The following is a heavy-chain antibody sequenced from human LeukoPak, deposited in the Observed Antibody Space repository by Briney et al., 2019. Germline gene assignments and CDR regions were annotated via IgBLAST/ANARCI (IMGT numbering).Heavy chain of an antibody. CDR2: IHNSGNI. J-gene: IGHJ3*02. CDR1: GGPVNSGSFY. CDR3: AREPNADDAFDI. Sequence: TLSLTCTVSGGPVNSGSFYWSWIRQHPGKGLEWIGYIHNSGNINYNPSLKSRVTISLDTSKSHFSLKLSSVTAADTAVYYCAREPNADDAFDIWGQGTMVTVSS. V-gene: IGHV4-31*03.